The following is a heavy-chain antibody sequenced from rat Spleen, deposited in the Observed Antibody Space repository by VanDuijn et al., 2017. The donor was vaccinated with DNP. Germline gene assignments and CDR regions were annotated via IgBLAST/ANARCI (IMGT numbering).Heavy chain of an antibody. V-gene: IGHV5-58*01. CDR1: GFTFSSYW. D-gene: IGHD1-4*01. CDR3: VRGNYPGINTFDY. Sequence: EVQLVETGGGLVQPGRSLKLSCVASGFTFSSYWMSWIRQAPGKGLEWVASIDIDGGGTYYQDSVKGRFTVSRDNANSTLYLQMNVLRSEDTATYYCVRGNYPGINTFDYWGQGVMVTVSS. J-gene: IGHJ2*01. CDR2: IDIDGGGT.